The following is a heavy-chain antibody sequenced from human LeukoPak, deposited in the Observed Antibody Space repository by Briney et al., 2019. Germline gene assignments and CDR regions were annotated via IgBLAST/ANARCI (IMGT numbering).Heavy chain of an antibody. CDR3: ARAKAVAHDAFDI. CDR2: ISYDGSNK. J-gene: IGHJ3*02. V-gene: IGHV3-30-3*01. CDR1: GFTFSSYA. Sequence: GGSLRLSCAASGFTFSSYAMHWVRQAPGKGLEWVAVISYDGSNKYYADSVKGRFTISRDNSKNTLYLQMNSLRAEDTAVYYCARAKAVAHDAFDIWGQGTMVTVSS.